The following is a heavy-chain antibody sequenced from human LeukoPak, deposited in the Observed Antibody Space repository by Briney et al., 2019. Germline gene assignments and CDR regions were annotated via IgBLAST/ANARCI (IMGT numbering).Heavy chain of an antibody. Sequence: GGSLRLSCAASGFTFSHYWMTWIRQAPGKGLEWVANIKEDGSVKFYVDSVKGRFTISRDNAKNSMYLQMNSLRADDTAVYYCAREDDVSDYWGQGTLVTVSS. D-gene: IGHD1-1*01. V-gene: IGHV3-7*01. J-gene: IGHJ4*02. CDR1: GFTFSHYW. CDR2: IKEDGSVK. CDR3: AREDDVSDY.